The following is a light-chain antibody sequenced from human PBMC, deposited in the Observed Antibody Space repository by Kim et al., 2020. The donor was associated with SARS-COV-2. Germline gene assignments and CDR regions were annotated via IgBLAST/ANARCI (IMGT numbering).Light chain of an antibody. V-gene: IGKV1-5*01. Sequence: SASVGDRVTSTGRASQSISSWLAWYQQKPGKAPKLLIYDASSLESGVPSRFSGSGSGTEFTLTISSLQPDDFATYYCQQYNSYITFGGGTKVDIK. J-gene: IGKJ4*01. CDR2: DAS. CDR3: QQYNSYIT. CDR1: QSISSW.